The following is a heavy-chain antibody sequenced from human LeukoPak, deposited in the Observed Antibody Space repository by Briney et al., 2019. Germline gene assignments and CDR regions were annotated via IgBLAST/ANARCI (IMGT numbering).Heavy chain of an antibody. D-gene: IGHD4-17*01. Sequence: SETLSLTCTVSGGSISSYYWSWIRQPPGKGLEWIGYIYYSGSTNYNPSLKSRVTISVDTSKNQFSLKLSSVTAADTAVYYCARDLATVTRYFDYWGQGTLVTVSS. CDR2: IYYSGST. CDR1: GGSISSYY. CDR3: ARDLATVTRYFDY. J-gene: IGHJ4*02. V-gene: IGHV4-59*12.